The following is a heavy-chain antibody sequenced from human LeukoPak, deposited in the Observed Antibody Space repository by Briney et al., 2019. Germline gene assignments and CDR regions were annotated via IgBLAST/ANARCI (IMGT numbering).Heavy chain of an antibody. CDR2: IRYDGSNK. CDR1: GFTFSSYG. CDR3: AKDSTHYRVWDDYDSTGLTY. V-gene: IGHV3-30*02. D-gene: IGHD3-22*01. J-gene: IGHJ4*02. Sequence: GGSLRLSCAASGFTFSSYGMHWVRQAPGKGLEWVAFIRYDGSNKYYADPVKGRVTISRDNSKNTLYLQMNSLRAEDTAVYYCAKDSTHYRVWDDYDSTGLTYWGQGTLVTVSS.